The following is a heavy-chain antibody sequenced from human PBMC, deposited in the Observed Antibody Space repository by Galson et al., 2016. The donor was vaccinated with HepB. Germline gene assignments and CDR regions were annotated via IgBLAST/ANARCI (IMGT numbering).Heavy chain of an antibody. V-gene: IGHV4-61*02. CDR3: AREFTY. J-gene: IGHJ4*02. D-gene: IGHD3-10*01. Sequence: TLSLTCTVSGDSIVSSRYYYWTWIRQPVGRELEWIGLIYNSGSTNYNPSLKSRVTISLDTPKNQFSLKLSSVTAADTAVYYCAREFTYWGQGTLVTVSS. CDR1: GDSIVSSRYYY. CDR2: IYNSGST.